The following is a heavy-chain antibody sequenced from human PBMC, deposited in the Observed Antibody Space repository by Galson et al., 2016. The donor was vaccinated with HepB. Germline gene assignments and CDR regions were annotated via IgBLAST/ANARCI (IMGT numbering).Heavy chain of an antibody. J-gene: IGHJ6*02. CDR1: GYSFTTFW. CDR3: ARREDAVMVTRNYYGMDV. D-gene: IGHD2-21*02. CDR2: INPGDSDT. Sequence: QSGAEVKEPGESLKISCEASGYSFTTFWIGWVRQMPGKGLEWMGVINPGDSDTRYSPTFQGQVTISADKSIRTAYLPWGSLGATDTAIYWCARREDAVMVTRNYYGMDVWGQGTTVTVSS. V-gene: IGHV5-51*01.